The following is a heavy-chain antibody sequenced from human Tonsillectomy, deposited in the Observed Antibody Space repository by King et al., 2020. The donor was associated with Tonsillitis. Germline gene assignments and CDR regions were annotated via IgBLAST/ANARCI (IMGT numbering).Heavy chain of an antibody. D-gene: IGHD3-3*01. CDR1: GGSISSHY. V-gene: IGHV4-59*11. Sequence: MQLQESGPGLVKPSETLSLTCTVSGGSISSHYWSWIRQPPGKGLEWIGYIYYSGFTNYNPSLKSRVTISVDTSKNQFSLKLNSVTAADTAVYYCAREALENDTFDIWGQGTMVTVSS. J-gene: IGHJ3*02. CDR2: IYYSGFT. CDR3: AREALENDTFDI.